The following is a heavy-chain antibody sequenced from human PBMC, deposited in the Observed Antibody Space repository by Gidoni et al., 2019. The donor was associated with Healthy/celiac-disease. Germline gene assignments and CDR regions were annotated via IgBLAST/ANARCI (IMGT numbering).Heavy chain of an antibody. V-gene: IGHV3-23*01. J-gene: IGHJ4*02. D-gene: IGHD3-16*02. CDR2: ISGSGGST. CDR3: AKVGDYVWGSYRYGDY. CDR1: GFTFSSYA. Sequence: EVQLLESGGGLVQPGGSLRLSCAASGFTFSSYAMSWVRQAPGKGLEWVSAISGSGGSTSYADSVKGRFTISRDNSKNTLYLQMNSLRAEDTAVYYCAKVGDYVWGSYRYGDYWGQGTLVTVSS.